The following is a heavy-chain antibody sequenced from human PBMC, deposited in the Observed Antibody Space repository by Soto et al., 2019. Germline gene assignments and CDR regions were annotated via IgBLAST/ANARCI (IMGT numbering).Heavy chain of an antibody. V-gene: IGHV4-59*01. CDR3: ARGPRPPRPYNWNDGYYYYYGMDV. Sequence: QVQLQESGPGLVKPSETLSLTCTVSGGSISSYYWSWIRQPPGKGLEWIGYIYYSGSTNYNPSLKSRVTISVDTSKNQFSLKLSSVTAADTAVYYCARGPRPPRPYNWNDGYYYYYGMDVWGQATTVTVSS. CDR2: IYYSGST. CDR1: GGSISSYY. J-gene: IGHJ6*02. D-gene: IGHD1-1*01.